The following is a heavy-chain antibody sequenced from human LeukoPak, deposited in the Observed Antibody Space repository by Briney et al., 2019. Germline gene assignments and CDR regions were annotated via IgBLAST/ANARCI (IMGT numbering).Heavy chain of an antibody. J-gene: IGHJ4*02. D-gene: IGHD6-19*01. Sequence: GGSLRLSCAASGFTFSDYYMSRIRQAPRKGLEWVSYISSSGSTIYYADSVKGRFTISRDNAKNSLYLQMNSLRAEDTAVYYCASPDSGAGHNFDYWGQGTLVTVSS. V-gene: IGHV3-11*01. CDR3: ASPDSGAGHNFDY. CDR2: ISSSGSTI. CDR1: GFTFSDYY.